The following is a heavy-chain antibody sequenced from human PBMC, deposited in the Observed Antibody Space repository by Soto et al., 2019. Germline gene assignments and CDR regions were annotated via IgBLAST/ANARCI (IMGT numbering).Heavy chain of an antibody. CDR2: ISGSGGST. CDR3: ASLSAPVDY. Sequence: PGGSLRLSCAASGFTFSSYAMSWVRQAPGKGLEWVSAISGSGGSTYYADSVKGRFTISRDNAKNSLYLQMNGLRAEDTAVYHCASLSAPVDYWGQGTLVTVSS. J-gene: IGHJ4*01. V-gene: IGHV3-23*01. D-gene: IGHD2-2*01. CDR1: GFTFSSYA.